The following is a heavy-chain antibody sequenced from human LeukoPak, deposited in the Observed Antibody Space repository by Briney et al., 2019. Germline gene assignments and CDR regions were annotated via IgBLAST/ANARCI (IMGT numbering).Heavy chain of an antibody. D-gene: IGHD3-9*01. V-gene: IGHV4-59*01. CDR3: ARDMPPLPGYSPLDY. J-gene: IGHJ4*02. CDR2: IYYSGST. Sequence: PSETLSLTCTVSGGSISSYYWSWIRQHPGKGLEWIGYIYYSGSTNYNPSLKSRVTISVDTSKNQFSLKLSSVTAADTAVYYCARDMPPLPGYSPLDYWGQGTLVTVSS. CDR1: GGSISSYY.